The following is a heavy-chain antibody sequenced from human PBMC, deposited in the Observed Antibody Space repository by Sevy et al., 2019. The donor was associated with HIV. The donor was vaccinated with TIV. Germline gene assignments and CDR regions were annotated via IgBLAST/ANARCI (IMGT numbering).Heavy chain of an antibody. D-gene: IGHD2-15*01. V-gene: IGHV3-7*03. CDR2: IKQDGSEK. CDR3: ARERRGYCSGGSCYSLAFDI. J-gene: IGHJ3*02. CDR1: GFTFSSYW. Sequence: GGSLSLSCAASGFTFSSYWMSWVRQAPGKGLEWVDNIKQDGSEKYYVDSVKGRFTISRDNAKNSLYLQMNSLRAEDTAVYYCARERRGYCSGGSCYSLAFDIWGQGTMVTVSS.